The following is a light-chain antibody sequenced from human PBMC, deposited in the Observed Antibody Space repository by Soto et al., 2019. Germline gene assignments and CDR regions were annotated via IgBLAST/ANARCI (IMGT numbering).Light chain of an antibody. CDR3: QQSYSSPQMYT. CDR1: QSISRS. V-gene: IGKV1-39*01. CDR2: AAS. J-gene: IGKJ2*01. Sequence: DIQMTQSPSSLSASVGDRVTITCRASQSISRSLNWYQQKPGKAPDLLIYAASNLQSGVPSRFSGSGSGTDFTLTISSLQHEDFATYYCQQSYSSPQMYTFGQGTKLEIK.